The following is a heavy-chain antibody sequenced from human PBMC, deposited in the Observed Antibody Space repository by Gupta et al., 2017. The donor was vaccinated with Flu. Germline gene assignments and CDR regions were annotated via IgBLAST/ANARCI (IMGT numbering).Heavy chain of an antibody. CDR2: IKSKAVT. CDR3: VRGHCDS. Sequence: EVQLVESGGGLVQPGGSLRLSCAASGFTFSDYEMNWVRLALGKGLEWVSCIKSKAVTYYTASVKGRFTSSRDNGKNSVYLQMNNLRAEDTAFYYCVRGHCDSWGQGTLVTVSS. CDR1: GFTFSDYE. J-gene: IGHJ4*02. V-gene: IGHV3-48*03.